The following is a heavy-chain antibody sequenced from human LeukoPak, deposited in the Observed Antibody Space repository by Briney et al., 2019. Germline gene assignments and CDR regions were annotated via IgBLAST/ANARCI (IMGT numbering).Heavy chain of an antibody. D-gene: IGHD5-24*01. Sequence: GGSLRLSCAASGFTFSSYGMHWVRQAPGKGLEWVAVISYDGSNKYYADSVKGRFTISRDNSKNTLYLQMNSLRAEDTAVYYCAKDLQEMATITGQFYYYGMDVWGQGTTVTVSS. CDR1: GFTFSSYG. CDR3: AKDLQEMATITGQFYYYGMDV. V-gene: IGHV3-30*18. CDR2: ISYDGSNK. J-gene: IGHJ6*02.